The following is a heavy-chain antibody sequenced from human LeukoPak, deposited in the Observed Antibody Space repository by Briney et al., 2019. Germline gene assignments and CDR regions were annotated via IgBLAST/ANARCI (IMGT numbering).Heavy chain of an antibody. D-gene: IGHD2-15*01. CDR1: GFSFSDYY. J-gene: IGHJ4*02. Sequence: GGSLRLSCAASGFSFSDYYVIWIRQAPGRGLEYVSYISSHGSSIHYADSVKGRFTISRDNANYSLFLQMNSLRAEDTAVYYCARTGQYCSGGTCYSGQFDFWGQGTLVTVSS. CDR2: ISSHGSSI. V-gene: IGHV3-11*01. CDR3: ARTGQYCSGGTCYSGQFDF.